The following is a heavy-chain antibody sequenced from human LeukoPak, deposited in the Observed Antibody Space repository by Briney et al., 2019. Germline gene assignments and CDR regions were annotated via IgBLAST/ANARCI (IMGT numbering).Heavy chain of an antibody. D-gene: IGHD3-10*01. V-gene: IGHV3-21*01. CDR2: ISSSSSYI. J-gene: IGHJ4*02. CDR1: GFTFSSYS. CDR3: ARVGAAWSIDY. Sequence: GGSLRLSCVASGFTFSSYSMNWVRQPPGKGLEWVSFISSSSSYIYYADSVMGRFTISRDNAKNALYLQMSSLRAEDTAVYYCARVGAAWSIDYWGQGTLVTVSS.